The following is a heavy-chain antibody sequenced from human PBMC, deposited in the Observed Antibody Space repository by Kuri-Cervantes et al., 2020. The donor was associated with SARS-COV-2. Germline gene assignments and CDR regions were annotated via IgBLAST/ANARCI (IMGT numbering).Heavy chain of an antibody. D-gene: IGHD3-16*01. J-gene: IGHJ6*02. Sequence: SETLSLTCAVYGGSFSGYYWSWIRQPPGKGLEWIGEINHSGSTNYNPSLKSRVTISVDTSKNQFSLKLSSVTAADTAVYYCARGEGGSGSYGMDVWGQGTTVTVSS. CDR1: GGSFSGYY. V-gene: IGHV4-34*01. CDR3: ARGEGGSGSYGMDV. CDR2: INHSGST.